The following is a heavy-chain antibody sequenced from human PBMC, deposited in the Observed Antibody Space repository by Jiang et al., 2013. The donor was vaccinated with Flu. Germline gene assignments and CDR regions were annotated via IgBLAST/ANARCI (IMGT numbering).Heavy chain of an antibody. Sequence: SQTLSLTCAISGDSVSGNNAAWNWIRQSPSRGLEWLGRTYYTSKWYNDYAASLRSRITINPDTSKNQFSLQLNSVTPEDTAVYYCARGKPHYYAMDVWGQGTMVTVSS. CDR2: TYYTSKWYN. J-gene: IGHJ6*02. V-gene: IGHV6-1*01. CDR1: GDSVSGNNAA. CDR3: ARGKPHYYAMDV.